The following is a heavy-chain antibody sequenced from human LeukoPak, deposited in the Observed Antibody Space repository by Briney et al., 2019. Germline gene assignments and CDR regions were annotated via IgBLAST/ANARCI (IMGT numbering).Heavy chain of an antibody. CDR3: ARDLSWGSDAFDI. J-gene: IGHJ3*02. Sequence: SETLSLTCTVSGGSISSYCWSWIRQPPGKGLEWIGYIYYSGSTNYNPSLKSRVTISVDTSKNQFSLKLSSVTAADTAVYYCARDLSWGSDAFDIWGQGTMFTVSS. D-gene: IGHD6-13*01. V-gene: IGHV4-59*01. CDR1: GGSISSYC. CDR2: IYYSGST.